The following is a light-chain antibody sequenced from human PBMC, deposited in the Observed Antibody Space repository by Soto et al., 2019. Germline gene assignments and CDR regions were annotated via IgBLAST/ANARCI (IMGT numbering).Light chain of an antibody. J-gene: IGKJ1*01. Sequence: IWLTQSPVTLSLSPGEGATLSCRASQPVNSGYLAWYQQKPGQAPRLLIYGASTRATGIPARFSGSGSGTEFTLTISSLQPDDFATYYCQQYNVYWTFGQGTKVDI. CDR2: GAS. CDR1: QPVNSGY. CDR3: QQYNVYWT. V-gene: IGKV3-20*01.